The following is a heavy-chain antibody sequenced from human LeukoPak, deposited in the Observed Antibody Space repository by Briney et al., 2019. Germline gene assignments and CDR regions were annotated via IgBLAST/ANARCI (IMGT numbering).Heavy chain of an antibody. Sequence: GGSLRLSCAASGFTFSNYEMYWVRQAPGKGLEWVSSISSSGSTIYYADSVKGRFTVSRDNAKNSLYLQMTSLRAEDTAVYYCAKKRFQTYYYDSSGDGLFGYWGQGTLVTVSS. CDR2: ISSSGSTI. CDR1: GFTFSNYE. CDR3: AKKRFQTYYYDSSGDGLFGY. V-gene: IGHV3-48*03. D-gene: IGHD3-22*01. J-gene: IGHJ4*02.